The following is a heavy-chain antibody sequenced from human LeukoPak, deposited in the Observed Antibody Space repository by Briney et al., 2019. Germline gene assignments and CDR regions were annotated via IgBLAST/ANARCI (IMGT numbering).Heavy chain of an antibody. CDR3: ASLHQVRGLTVFDY. CDR2: INHSGTT. D-gene: IGHD3-10*01. Sequence: SETLSLTCAVYGGSFSGYYWSWIRQPPGKGLEWIGEINHSGTTTYNPSLKSRVTISVDTSKNQFSLKLSSVTAADTAVYYCASLHQVRGLTVFDYWGQGALVTVSS. CDR1: GGSFSGYY. J-gene: IGHJ4*02. V-gene: IGHV4-34*01.